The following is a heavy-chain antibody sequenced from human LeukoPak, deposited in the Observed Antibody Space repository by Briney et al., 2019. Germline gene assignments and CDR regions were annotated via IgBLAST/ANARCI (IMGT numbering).Heavy chain of an antibody. D-gene: IGHD5-12*01. Sequence: PGGPLRLSCAASGFTFSTYAMSWVRQAPGKGLEWVSAFGGGGGSSYYADSVQGRFTISRDNSKNTLYLQMNSLRVEDTAVYFCAKADDVVATNFDYWGQGTLVTVSS. V-gene: IGHV3-23*01. CDR1: GFTFSTYA. CDR3: AKADDVVATNFDY. J-gene: IGHJ4*02. CDR2: FGGGGGSS.